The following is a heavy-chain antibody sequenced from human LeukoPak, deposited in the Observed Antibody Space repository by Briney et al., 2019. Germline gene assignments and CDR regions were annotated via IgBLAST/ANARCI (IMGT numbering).Heavy chain of an antibody. CDR1: GYSFTSYW. Sequence: GESLKISCKGSGYSFTSYWIGWVRQMPGKGLEWMGIIYPGDSDTRYSPSFQGQVTISADRSISTAYLQWSGLKASDTAMYYCARHSSTWRHDNWFGPWGQGTLVTVSS. CDR3: ARHSSTWRHDNWFGP. CDR2: IYPGDSDT. J-gene: IGHJ5*02. V-gene: IGHV5-51*01. D-gene: IGHD6-13*01.